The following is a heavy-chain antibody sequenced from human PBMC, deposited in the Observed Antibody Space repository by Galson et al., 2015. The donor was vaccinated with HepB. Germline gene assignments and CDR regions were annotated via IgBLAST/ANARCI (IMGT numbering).Heavy chain of an antibody. J-gene: IGHJ2*01. CDR2: ISYSGDT. Sequence: GGSIGTHYWGWIRQPPGKGLEWIGDISYSGDTSYNPSLKSRVTISLDTPKKQFSLRPNSVTAADTAVYYCAKYGDYWYFDLWGRGTLVTVSS. CDR1: GGSIGTHY. V-gene: IGHV4-59*11. CDR3: AKYGDYWYFDL. D-gene: IGHD4-17*01.